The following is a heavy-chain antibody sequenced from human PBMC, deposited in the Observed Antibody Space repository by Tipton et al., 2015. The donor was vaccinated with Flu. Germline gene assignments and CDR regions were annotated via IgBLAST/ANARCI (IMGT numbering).Heavy chain of an antibody. J-gene: IGHJ4*02. V-gene: IGHV4-4*07. Sequence: GLVKPSETLSPTCTVSGGSISSYYWSWIRQPAGKGLEWIRRIYSSGSTNYNPSLKSRVTMSVETSKNQFSLKLSSVTAADTAVYYCARGSGSGTYVIFDYWGQGTLVTVSS. CDR2: IYSSGST. D-gene: IGHD3-10*01. CDR3: ARGSGSGTYVIFDY. CDR1: GGSISSYY.